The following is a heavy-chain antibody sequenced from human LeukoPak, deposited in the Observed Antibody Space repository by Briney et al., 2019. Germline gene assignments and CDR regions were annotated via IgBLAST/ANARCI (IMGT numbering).Heavy chain of an antibody. D-gene: IGHD2-2*01. CDR1: GFTFSSYA. CDR2: ISGSGGST. CDR3: AKDIVVVPAAMPRDYGMGV. J-gene: IGHJ6*02. Sequence: PGGSLRLSCAASGFTFSSYAMSWVRQAPGKGLEWVSAISGSGGSTYYADSVKGRFTISRDNSKNTLYLQMNSLRAEDTAVYYCAKDIVVVPAAMPRDYGMGVWGQGTTVTVSS. V-gene: IGHV3-23*01.